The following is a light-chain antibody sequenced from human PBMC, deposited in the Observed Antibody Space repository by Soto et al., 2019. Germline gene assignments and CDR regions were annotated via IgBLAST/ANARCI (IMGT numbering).Light chain of an antibody. CDR2: GAS. J-gene: IGKJ3*01. Sequence: EIVLTQSPGTLSLSPGERVTLSCRASQSVSSSYLAWYQQSPGQAPRLLISGASSRATGIPDRFSGSGSGTDFTLTISRLEPEDFAVYYCQQYGSSPFTFGPGTKMHIK. CDR1: QSVSSSY. V-gene: IGKV3-20*01. CDR3: QQYGSSPFT.